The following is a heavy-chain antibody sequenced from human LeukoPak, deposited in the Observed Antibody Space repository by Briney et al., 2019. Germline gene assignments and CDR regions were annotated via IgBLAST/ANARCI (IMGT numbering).Heavy chain of an antibody. CDR1: GGSFSGYY. D-gene: IGHD3-9*01. CDR3: ARDDIFPNWFDP. J-gene: IGHJ5*02. CDR2: INHSGST. V-gene: IGHV4-34*01. Sequence: SETLSLTCAVYGGSFSGYYWSWIRQPPGKGLEWIGEINHSGSTNYNPSLKSRVTISVDTSKNQFSLKLGSVTAADTAVYYCARDDIFPNWFDPWGQGTLVTVSS.